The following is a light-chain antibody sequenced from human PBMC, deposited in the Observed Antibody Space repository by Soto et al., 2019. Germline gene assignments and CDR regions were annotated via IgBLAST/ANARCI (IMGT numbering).Light chain of an antibody. Sequence: QSVLTQPASVSGSPGQSITISCTGTSSDVGGYNHVSWYQHHPGKAPKLMIYEVSNRPSGVSNRFSGSKSGYTASLTISGLQAEDEADYYCNSHTSSGFRVFGTGTKRTVL. V-gene: IGLV2-14*01. CDR3: NSHTSSGFRV. CDR1: SSDVGGYNH. CDR2: EVS. J-gene: IGLJ1*01.